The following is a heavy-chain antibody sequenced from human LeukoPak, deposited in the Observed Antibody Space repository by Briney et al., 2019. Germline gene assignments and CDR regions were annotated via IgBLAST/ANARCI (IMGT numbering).Heavy chain of an antibody. CDR3: ARHEWGITNAFDI. D-gene: IGHD1-14*01. CDR2: IYHSGST. J-gene: IGHJ3*02. Sequence: SETLSLTCTVSGYSISSGYYWGRIRQPPGKGLEWIGSIYHSGSTYYNPSLKSRVTISVDTSKKQFSLKLRSVTAADTAVYYCARHEWGITNAFDIWGQGTMVTVSS. CDR1: GYSISSGYY. V-gene: IGHV4-38-2*02.